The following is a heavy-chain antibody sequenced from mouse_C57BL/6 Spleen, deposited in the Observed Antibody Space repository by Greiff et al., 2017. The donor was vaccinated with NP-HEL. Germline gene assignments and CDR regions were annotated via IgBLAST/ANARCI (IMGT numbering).Heavy chain of an antibody. V-gene: IGHV5-9-1*02. Sequence: EVMLVESGEGLVKPGGSLKLSCAASGFTFSSYAMSWVRQTPEKRLEWVAYISSGGDYIYYADTVKGRFTISRDNARNTLYLQMSSLKSEDTAMYYCTRVYYGYDGYFDYWGQGTTLTVSS. CDR1: GFTFSSYA. J-gene: IGHJ2*01. D-gene: IGHD2-2*01. CDR2: ISSGGDYI. CDR3: TRVYYGYDGYFDY.